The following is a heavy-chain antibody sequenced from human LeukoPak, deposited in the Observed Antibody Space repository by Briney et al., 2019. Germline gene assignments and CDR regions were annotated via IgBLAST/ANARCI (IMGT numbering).Heavy chain of an antibody. CDR3: ARDSCSSTSCRRKFDN. Sequence: SETLSLTCAVYGGSFSDYYWTWIRQTPGKGLEWIGEMSPSGSSNYNPSLKSRVTISVETSKIQFSLKLSSVTAADSAVYYCARDSCSSTSCRRKFDNWGQGTLVTVSS. CDR1: GGSFSDYY. J-gene: IGHJ4*02. CDR2: MSPSGSS. D-gene: IGHD2-2*01. V-gene: IGHV4-34*01.